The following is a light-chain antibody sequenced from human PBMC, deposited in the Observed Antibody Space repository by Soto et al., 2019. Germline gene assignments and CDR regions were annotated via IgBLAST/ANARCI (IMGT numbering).Light chain of an antibody. CDR3: QQYGSSPPNT. V-gene: IGKV3-20*01. Sequence: IVLTQSPGTLSLSPGERVTLSCRASQSVSSSYLAWYQQKPGQAPSLLIYGASSRATGIPDRFSGSGSGTDFTLTISRLEPEDFAVYYCQQYGSSPPNTFGQGTRLEI. J-gene: IGKJ5*01. CDR2: GAS. CDR1: QSVSSSY.